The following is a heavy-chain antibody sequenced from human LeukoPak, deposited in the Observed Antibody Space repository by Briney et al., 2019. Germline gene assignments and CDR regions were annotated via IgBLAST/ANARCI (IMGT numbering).Heavy chain of an antibody. V-gene: IGHV3-7*03. Sequence: PGESLRLSCAASGFTFSSHWMSWVRQAPGKGLEWVANIKQDGSEKYYVDSVKGRFTISRDNAKNSLYLQMNSLRAEDTAVYYCARGLLWSYWGQGTLVTVSS. J-gene: IGHJ4*02. CDR2: IKQDGSEK. D-gene: IGHD3-10*01. CDR1: GFTFSSHW. CDR3: ARGLLWSY.